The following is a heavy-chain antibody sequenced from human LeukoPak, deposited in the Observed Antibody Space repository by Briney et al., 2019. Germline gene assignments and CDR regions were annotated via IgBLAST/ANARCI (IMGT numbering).Heavy chain of an antibody. CDR2: INPNSGGT. V-gene: IGHV1-2*02. CDR1: GYTFTGYY. J-gene: IGHJ4*02. Sequence: GASVKVSCKASGYTFTGYYMNWVRQAPGQGLEWMGWINPNSGGTNYAQKFQGRVTMTRDTSISTAYMELSRLRSDDTAVYYCARDQRRIVVVPAAMGDWGQGTLVTVSS. D-gene: IGHD2-2*01. CDR3: ARDQRRIVVVPAAMGD.